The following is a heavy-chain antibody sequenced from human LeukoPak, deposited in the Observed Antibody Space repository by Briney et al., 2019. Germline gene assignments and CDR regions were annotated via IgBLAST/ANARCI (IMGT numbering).Heavy chain of an antibody. CDR1: GGSFSGYY. J-gene: IGHJ4*02. Sequence: PSETLSLTCAVYGGSFSGYYWTWIRQPPGKGLEWIGEINHRESTNYNPSLKSRVTISMDTSTYQFSLRLSSVTAADTAVYFCARGPTTVYDSLTGYYYFDYWGQGTLVTVSS. CDR2: INHREST. V-gene: IGHV4-34*01. D-gene: IGHD3-9*01. CDR3: ARGPTTVYDSLTGYYYFDY.